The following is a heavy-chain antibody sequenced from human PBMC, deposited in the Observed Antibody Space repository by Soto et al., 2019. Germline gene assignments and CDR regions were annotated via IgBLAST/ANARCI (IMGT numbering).Heavy chain of an antibody. CDR2: ISSDSTYT. Sequence: GGSLRLFCAASGFTFPGSSMKWVRQAPGKGLEWVASISSDSTYTHYADSVKGRFTISRDNAKNSLYLQMSSLRVEDTAVYYCASQELEPPPYFFESWGQGTLVTVSS. J-gene: IGHJ4*02. V-gene: IGHV3-21*01. D-gene: IGHD1-1*01. CDR1: GFTFPGSS. CDR3: ASQELEPPPYFFES.